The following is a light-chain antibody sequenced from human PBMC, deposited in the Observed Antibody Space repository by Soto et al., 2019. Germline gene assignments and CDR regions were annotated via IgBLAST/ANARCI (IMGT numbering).Light chain of an antibody. CDR3: QHYKNYPWT. V-gene: IGKV1-8*01. CDR1: QDVGRY. CDR2: GAS. J-gene: IGKJ1*01. Sequence: AIRMTQSPSSLSASAGDRVAIACRASQDVGRYLARYQQKPGQAPKLLIYGASTLQSGVPSRFSGGGSGTYFTLTISCLQSEDFATYYCQHYKNYPWTFGQGTKVEIK.